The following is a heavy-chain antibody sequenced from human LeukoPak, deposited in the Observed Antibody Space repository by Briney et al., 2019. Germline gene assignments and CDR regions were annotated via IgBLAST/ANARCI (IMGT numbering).Heavy chain of an antibody. CDR1: GFTFSSYW. CDR3: VRDFSLTRLERPFDY. CDR2: INKDGSEK. D-gene: IGHD1-1*01. V-gene: IGHV3-7*01. Sequence: GGSLRLSCAASGFTFSSYWMTWVRQAPGKGLEWVANINKDGSEKYYVDSVKGRFTISRDNAKNSLYLQMNSLRVEDTAVYYCVRDFSLTRLERPFDYWGQGTLVTVSS. J-gene: IGHJ4*02.